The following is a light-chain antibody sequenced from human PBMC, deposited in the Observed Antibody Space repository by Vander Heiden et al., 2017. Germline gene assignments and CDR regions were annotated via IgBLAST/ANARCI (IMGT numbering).Light chain of an antibody. J-gene: IGLJ3*02. Sequence: QSVLTQPHSASGTPGQRVTISCSGRSSNIGSNYVYWYPQLPGTAPKLLIYRNNQRPSGVPDRFSGSKSGTAASLAISGLRSEDEADYYCAAWDDSLSGNWVFGGGTKLTVL. CDR3: AAWDDSLSGNWV. V-gene: IGLV1-47*01. CDR1: SSNIGSNY. CDR2: RNN.